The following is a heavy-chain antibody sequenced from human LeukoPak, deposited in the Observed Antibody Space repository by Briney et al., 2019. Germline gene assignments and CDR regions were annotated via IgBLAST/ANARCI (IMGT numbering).Heavy chain of an antibody. CDR2: IIPIFGTA. J-gene: IGHJ6*03. V-gene: IGHV1-69*06. Sequence: GASVKVSCKASGGTFSSYAISWVRQAPGQGLEWMGGIIPIFGTANYAQKFQGRVTITADKSTSTAYMELSSLRSEDTAVYYCARGASGYDVYYYYYMDVWGKGTTVTVSS. D-gene: IGHD5-12*01. CDR3: ARGASGYDVYYYYYMDV. CDR1: GGTFSSYA.